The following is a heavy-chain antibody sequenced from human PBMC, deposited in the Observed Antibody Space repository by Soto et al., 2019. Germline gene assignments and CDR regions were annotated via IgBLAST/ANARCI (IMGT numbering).Heavy chain of an antibody. J-gene: IGHJ4*02. CDR3: ARERRLRSTTSPLGY. CDR2: IWYDGSNK. Sequence: QVQLVESGGGVVQPGRSLRLSCAASGFTFSSYGMHWVRQAPGKGLEWVAVIWYDGSNKYYADSVKGRFTISRDNSKNTLYLQMTSLRAEDTAVYYCARERRLRSTTSPLGYWGQGTLVTVSS. D-gene: IGHD3-16*01. CDR1: GFTFSSYG. V-gene: IGHV3-33*01.